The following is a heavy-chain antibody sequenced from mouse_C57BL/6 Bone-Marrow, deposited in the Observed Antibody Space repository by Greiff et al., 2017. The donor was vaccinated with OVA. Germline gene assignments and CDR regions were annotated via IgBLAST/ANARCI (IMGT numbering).Heavy chain of an antibody. Sequence: VQLQQSGAELVRPGASVKLSCTASGFNIKDDYMHWVKQRPEQGLEWIGWIDPENGDTEYASKFQGQATITADTSSNTAYLQLSSLTSEDTAVYYCTTGDYGSSYYAMDYWGQGTSVTVSS. CDR2: IDPENGDT. J-gene: IGHJ4*01. V-gene: IGHV14-4*01. CDR3: TTGDYGSSYYAMDY. CDR1: GFNIKDDY. D-gene: IGHD1-1*01.